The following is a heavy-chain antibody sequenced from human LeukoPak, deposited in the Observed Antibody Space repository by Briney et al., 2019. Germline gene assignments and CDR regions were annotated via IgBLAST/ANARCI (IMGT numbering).Heavy chain of an antibody. V-gene: IGHV3-23*01. CDR3: AKDPYSDFWSGYYFFDY. CDR1: GFTFAKYA. D-gene: IGHD3-3*01. CDR2: VSGRGGFT. J-gene: IGHJ4*02. Sequence: PGGSLRLSCAASGFTFAKYAMSGVRQAPGRGREGVSGVSGRGGFTYYADSVKGRFTISRDNSKNTLYMQMSSLRAEDTALYYCAKDPYSDFWSGYYFFDYWGQGTLATVSS.